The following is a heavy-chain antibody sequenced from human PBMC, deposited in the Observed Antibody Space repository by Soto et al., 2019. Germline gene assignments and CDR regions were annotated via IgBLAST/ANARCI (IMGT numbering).Heavy chain of an antibody. D-gene: IGHD6-19*01. V-gene: IGHV2-5*02. CDR1: GFSLSTTRVG. J-gene: IGHJ4*02. Sequence: QITLKESGPTLVKPTQTLTLTCTFSGFSLSTTRVGVGWIRQPPGKALEWLVLIYWDDDKRYSPFLKSRLTIPKDTSKNQVVLTMTNMDPMDTATYFCAHTLVAGLGYYFDYWGQGTLVTVSS. CDR2: IYWDDDK. CDR3: AHTLVAGLGYYFDY.